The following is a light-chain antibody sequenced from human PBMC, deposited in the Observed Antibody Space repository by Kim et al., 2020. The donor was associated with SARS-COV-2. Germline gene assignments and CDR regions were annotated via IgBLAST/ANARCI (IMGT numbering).Light chain of an antibody. CDR2: GAS. J-gene: IGKJ2*01. CDR1: QSVGIN. V-gene: IGKV3-15*01. Sequence: SVSPGERVTLSCRASQSVGINFAWFQHTPGQAPRLLIYGASTRAVDVPARFSGSGSGTEFTLTINNLRSEDLGVYYCQQYNKWPRAFGQGTKLEI. CDR3: QQYNKWPRA.